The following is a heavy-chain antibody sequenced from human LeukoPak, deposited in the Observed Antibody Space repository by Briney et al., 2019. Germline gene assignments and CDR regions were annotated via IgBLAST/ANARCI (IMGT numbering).Heavy chain of an antibody. CDR1: GFTFSSYA. CDR2: INNDGSST. Sequence: PGGSLRLSCAASGFTFSSYAMSWVRQAPGKGLEWVSRINNDGSSTIYADSVKGRFTVSRDNAKSTVYLQMISLGDEDTAVYYCAREKPADYGSGSYDLQYYYFGMDVWGQGTTVTVSS. V-gene: IGHV3-74*01. D-gene: IGHD3-10*01. CDR3: AREKPADYGSGSYDLQYYYFGMDV. J-gene: IGHJ6*02.